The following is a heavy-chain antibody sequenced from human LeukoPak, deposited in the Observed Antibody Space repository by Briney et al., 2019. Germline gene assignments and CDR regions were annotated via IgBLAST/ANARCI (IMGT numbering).Heavy chain of an antibody. Sequence: GGSLRLSCAASGFTVSSNYMSWVRQAPGKGLEWVSVIYSGGSTYYADSVKGRFTISRDNSKNTLNLQMNSLRAEDTAVYYCARGPGYSSSAEPDYWGQGTLVTVSS. CDR3: ARGPGYSSSAEPDY. J-gene: IGHJ4*02. CDR2: IYSGGST. D-gene: IGHD6-6*01. V-gene: IGHV3-53*01. CDR1: GFTVSSNY.